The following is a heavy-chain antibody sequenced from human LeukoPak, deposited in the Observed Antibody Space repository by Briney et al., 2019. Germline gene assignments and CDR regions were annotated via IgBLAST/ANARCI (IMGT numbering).Heavy chain of an antibody. J-gene: IGHJ5*02. Sequence: SSETLSLTCTVSGGSISGYYWSWIRQPPGKGLEWIGYIYYSGSTYYNPSLKSRVTISVDTSKNQFSLKLSSVTAADTAVYYCASSSSWYPVWFDPWGQGTLVTVSS. CDR2: IYYSGST. CDR1: GGSISGYY. D-gene: IGHD6-13*01. CDR3: ASSSSWYPVWFDP. V-gene: IGHV4-59*12.